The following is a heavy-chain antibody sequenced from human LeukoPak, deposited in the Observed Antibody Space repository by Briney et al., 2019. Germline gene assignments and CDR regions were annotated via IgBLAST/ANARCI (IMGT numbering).Heavy chain of an antibody. V-gene: IGHV4-39*07. Sequence: SETLSLTCTVSGGSISSSSYYWGWIRQPPGKGLEWIGSIYYSGSTYYNPSLKSRVTISVDTSKNQFSLKLNSVTAADTALYYCAREGTAFWHWFDPWGQGTLVTVSS. CDR3: AREGTAFWHWFDP. CDR2: IYYSGST. D-gene: IGHD3-3*01. CDR1: GGSISSSSYY. J-gene: IGHJ5*02.